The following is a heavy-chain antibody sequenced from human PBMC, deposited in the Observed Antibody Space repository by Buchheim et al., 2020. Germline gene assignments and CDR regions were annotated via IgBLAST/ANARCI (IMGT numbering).Heavy chain of an antibody. D-gene: IGHD3-10*01. V-gene: IGHV3-30-3*01. CDR2: ISYDGSNK. CDR3: ARDLPSLLWFGGSPDY. CDR1: GFTFSSYA. J-gene: IGHJ4*02. Sequence: QVQLVESGGGVVQPGRSLRLSCAASGFTFSSYAMHWVRQAPGKGLEWVAVISYDGSNKYYADSVKGRFTISRDNSKNTLYLQMNSLRAEDTAVYYCARDLPSLLWFGGSPDYWGQGTL.